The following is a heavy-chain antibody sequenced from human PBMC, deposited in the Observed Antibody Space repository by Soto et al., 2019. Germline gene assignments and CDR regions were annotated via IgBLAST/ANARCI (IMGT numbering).Heavy chain of an antibody. Sequence: PGGSLRLSCVASGFTFSSYGMHWVRQAPGKGLEWVAVIWYDGSNKYYADSVKGRFTISRDNSKNTLYLQMNSLRAEDTAVYYCARDRLRQLLHWFDPWGQGTLVTVSS. V-gene: IGHV3-33*01. J-gene: IGHJ5*02. CDR2: IWYDGSNK. CDR1: GFTFSSYG. D-gene: IGHD1-1*01. CDR3: ARDRLRQLLHWFDP.